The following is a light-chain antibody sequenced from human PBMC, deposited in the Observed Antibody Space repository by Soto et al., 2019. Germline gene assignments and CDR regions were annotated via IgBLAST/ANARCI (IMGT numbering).Light chain of an antibody. CDR1: QSVSSSY. CDR3: QQYGRSPRYT. CDR2: GAS. Sequence: EIVLTQSPGTLSLSPGERATLSCRASQSVSSSYLAWYQQKPGQAPRLLIYGASSRATGIPDRFSGSGSGTDFTRTSSRLAAEYFAVYYCQQYGRSPRYTFGQGTTLEIK. V-gene: IGKV3-20*01. J-gene: IGKJ2*01.